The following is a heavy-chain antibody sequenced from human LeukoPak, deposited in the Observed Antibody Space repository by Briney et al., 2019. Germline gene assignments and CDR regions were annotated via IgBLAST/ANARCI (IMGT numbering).Heavy chain of an antibody. CDR3: ARHGIKRITMNHWFDP. CDR1: GGSISSYY. V-gene: IGHV4-4*09. Sequence: SETLSLTCTVSGGSISSYYWSWIRQPPGKGLEWIGYIYTSGSTNCNPSLKSRVTISVDTSKNQFSLKLSSVTAADTAVYYCARHGIKRITMNHWFDPWGQGTLVTVSS. CDR2: IYTSGST. D-gene: IGHD3-22*01. J-gene: IGHJ5*02.